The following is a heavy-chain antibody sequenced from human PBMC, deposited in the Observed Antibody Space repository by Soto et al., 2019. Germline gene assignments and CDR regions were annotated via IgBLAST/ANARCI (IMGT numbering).Heavy chain of an antibody. CDR2: IYHSGST. CDR3: ARVLGNDAFDI. J-gene: IGHJ3*02. D-gene: IGHD3-3*02. CDR1: GGSISSSNW. V-gene: IGHV4-4*02. Sequence: QVQLQESGPGLVKPSGTLSLTCAVSGGSISSSNWWSWVRQPPGKGLEWIGEIYHSGSTNNNPSLKSRVTISVDESKTQFSLKLSSVAAGDTVVYYCARVLGNDAFDIWGQGTMVTVSS.